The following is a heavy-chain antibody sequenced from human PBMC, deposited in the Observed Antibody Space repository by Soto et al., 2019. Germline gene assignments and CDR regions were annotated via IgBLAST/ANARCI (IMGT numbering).Heavy chain of an antibody. V-gene: IGHV1-69*01. D-gene: IGHD2-21*01. CDR2: IIPIFGTA. Sequence: QVQLVQSGAEVKKPGSSVKVSCKASGGTFSSYAISWVRQAPGQGLEWMGGIIPIFGTANYAQKFQGRVTITADESTSTAYMELSSVRAEDTAVYYCARSSAIVVVRKGAFDIWGQGTMVTVSS. CDR3: ARSSAIVVVRKGAFDI. J-gene: IGHJ3*02. CDR1: GGTFSSYA.